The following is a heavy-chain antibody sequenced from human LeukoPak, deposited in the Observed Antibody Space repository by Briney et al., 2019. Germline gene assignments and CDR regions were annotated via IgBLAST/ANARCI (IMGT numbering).Heavy chain of an antibody. V-gene: IGHV4-4*07. CDR3: ARDGDSSSWYWGSSPAGFDY. J-gene: IGHJ4*02. D-gene: IGHD6-13*01. Sequence: PSETLSLTCTVSGGSISSYYWSWIRQPAGKGLEWIGRIYTSGSTNYNPSLKSRVTMSVDTSKNQFSLKLSSVTAADTAVYYCARDGDSSSWYWGSSPAGFDYWGQGTLVTVSS. CDR2: IYTSGST. CDR1: GGSISSYY.